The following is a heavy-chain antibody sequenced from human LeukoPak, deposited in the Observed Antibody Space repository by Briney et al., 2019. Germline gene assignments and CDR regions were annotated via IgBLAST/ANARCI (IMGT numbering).Heavy chain of an antibody. V-gene: IGHV3-23*01. CDR3: AKDQDPMIVVVRGGTFQH. Sequence: GGSLRLSCAASGFTFSSYAMSWVRQAPGKGLEWVSAISGSGGSTYYADSVKGRFTISRDNSKNTLYLQMNSLRAEDTAVYYCAKDQDPMIVVVRGGTFQHWGQGTLVTVSS. J-gene: IGHJ1*01. CDR2: ISGSGGST. D-gene: IGHD3-22*01. CDR1: GFTFSSYA.